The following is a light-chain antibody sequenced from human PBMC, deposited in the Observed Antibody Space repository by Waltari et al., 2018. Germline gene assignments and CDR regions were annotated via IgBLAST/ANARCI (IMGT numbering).Light chain of an antibody. CDR3: QQYNNWPQT. Sequence: ELEMTQSPTTLSASPGERATLSCSASQSVGDKLAWYQPKPGQAHSLLIYTTSISATGIPARFSGSGSGTEFTLTISSLQSEDFAVYHCQQYNNWPQTFGQGTKVEIK. J-gene: IGKJ1*01. CDR1: QSVGDK. CDR2: TTS. V-gene: IGKV3-15*01.